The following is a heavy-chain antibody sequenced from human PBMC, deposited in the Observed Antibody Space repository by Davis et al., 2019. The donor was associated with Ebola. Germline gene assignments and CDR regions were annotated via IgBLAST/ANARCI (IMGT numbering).Heavy chain of an antibody. Sequence: MPSETLSLTCTVSGASINSYSWSWIRQSPEKGLEWIAYIYYNGNPYYNPSLKSRVTISVDTSKNQFSLKLSSVTAADTAVYYCARDTSTTGWGIDYWGQGTVVTVSS. CDR2: IYYNGNP. CDR1: GASINSYS. V-gene: IGHV4-59*01. D-gene: IGHD6-19*01. CDR3: ARDTSTTGWGIDY. J-gene: IGHJ4*02.